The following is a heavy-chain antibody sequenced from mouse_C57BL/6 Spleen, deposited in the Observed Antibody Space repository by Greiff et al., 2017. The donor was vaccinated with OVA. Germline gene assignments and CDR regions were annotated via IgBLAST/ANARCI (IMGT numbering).Heavy chain of an antibody. D-gene: IGHD2-1*01. V-gene: IGHV7-3*01. CDR3: ARYLYYGNYPFAY. J-gene: IGHJ3*01. CDR1: GFTFTDYY. Sequence: EVQLVESGGGLVQPGGSLSLSCAASGFTFTDYYMSWVRQPPGKALEWLGFIRNKANGYTTEYSASVKGRFTISRDNSQSILYLQMNALRAEDSATYYCARYLYYGNYPFAYWGQGTLVTVSA. CDR2: IRNKANGYTT.